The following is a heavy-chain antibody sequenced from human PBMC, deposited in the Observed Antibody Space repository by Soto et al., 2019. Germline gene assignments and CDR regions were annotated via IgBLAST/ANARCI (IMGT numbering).Heavy chain of an antibody. V-gene: IGHV1-8*01. Sequence: ASVNVSCKSSGYTFTSYDINWVRQTTGQGLEWMGWMNPNSGNTGYAQKFQGRVTMTRNTSISTAYMELSSLRSEDTAVYYCAREARYSGYYYASHGWFDPWGQGTLVTVSS. D-gene: IGHD3-22*01. CDR2: MNPNSGNT. CDR1: GYTFTSYD. J-gene: IGHJ5*02. CDR3: AREARYSGYYYASHGWFDP.